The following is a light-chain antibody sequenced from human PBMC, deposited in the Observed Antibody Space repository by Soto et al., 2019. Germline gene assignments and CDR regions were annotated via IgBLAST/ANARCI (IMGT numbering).Light chain of an antibody. Sequence: DIQLTQSPSLLSASVGDRVTITCRASQGIRSSLAWYQQRPGRAPKLLIYAASILHSGGPSRFRGSGSGTECTLTLSSLQPEHFATYYCQRLNLFPPFTFGQGTKLEI. J-gene: IGKJ2*01. CDR1: QGIRSS. CDR3: QRLNLFPPFT. V-gene: IGKV1-9*01. CDR2: AAS.